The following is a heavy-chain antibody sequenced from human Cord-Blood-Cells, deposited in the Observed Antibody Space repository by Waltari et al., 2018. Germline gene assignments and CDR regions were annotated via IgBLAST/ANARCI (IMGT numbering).Heavy chain of an antibody. CDR3: AKDRSYYYDSSGYYY. CDR1: GFTLGSHA. D-gene: IGHD3-22*01. V-gene: IGHV3-23*01. CDR2: ISGSGGST. J-gene: IGHJ4*02. Sequence: EVQLLESGGGLVQPGGSLRLSWEASGFTLGSHAISGVRQAPGKGLEWVSAISGSGGSTYYADSVKGRFTISRDNSKNTLYLQMNSLRAEDTAVYYCAKDRSYYYDSSGYYYWGQGTLVTVSS.